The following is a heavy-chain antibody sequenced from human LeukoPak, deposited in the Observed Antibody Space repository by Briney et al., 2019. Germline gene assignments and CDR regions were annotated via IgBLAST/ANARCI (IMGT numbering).Heavy chain of an antibody. Sequence: PSETLSLTCTVSDGSINNYYWSWIRQPPGKGLEWIGYVYYTGNTNYSPSLKSRVTISVDTSKNQFSLKLSSVTAADTAVYYCARGMLRYYGSGSYYGDYFDYWGQGTLVTVSS. CDR3: ARGMLRYYGSGSYYGDYFDY. V-gene: IGHV4-59*12. CDR2: VYYTGNT. CDR1: DGSINNYY. J-gene: IGHJ4*02. D-gene: IGHD3-10*01.